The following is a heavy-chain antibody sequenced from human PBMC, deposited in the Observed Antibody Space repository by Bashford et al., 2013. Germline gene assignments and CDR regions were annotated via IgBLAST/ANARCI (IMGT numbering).Heavy chain of an antibody. CDR1: GGSVSSGSYY. CDR3: ARDRGYNEGWGAFDI. V-gene: IGHV4-61*01. Sequence: SETLSLTCTVSGGSVSSGSYYWSWIRQPPGRDWSGLGISITVGALIXTLLKSRVTISLDTSKNQFSLKLSSVTAADTAVYYCARDRGYNEGWGAFDIWGQGTMVTVSS. CDR2: SITVGAL. D-gene: IGHD5-18*01. J-gene: IGHJ3*02.